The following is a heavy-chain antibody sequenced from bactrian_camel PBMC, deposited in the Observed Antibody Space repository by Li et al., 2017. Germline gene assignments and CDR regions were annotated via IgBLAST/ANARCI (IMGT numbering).Heavy chain of an antibody. J-gene: IGHJ6*01. CDR3: AGEQYGGCRASAAFGV. D-gene: IGHD6*01. V-gene: IGHV3S53*01. CDR2: MDSLGRT. Sequence: VQLVESGGGSVQPGQSLRLTCPFSETRYCMGWFRQPPGKDREGVAVMDSLGRTKYADSVNGRFTISKGNRKTILYLEMHNLKPEDTGVYYCAGEQYGGCRASAAFGVWGQGTQVTVS. CDR1: ETRYC.